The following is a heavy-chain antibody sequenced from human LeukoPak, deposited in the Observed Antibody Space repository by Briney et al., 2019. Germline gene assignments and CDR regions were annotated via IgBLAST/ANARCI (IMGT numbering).Heavy chain of an antibody. D-gene: IGHD6-19*01. Sequence: PSETLSLTCTVSGGSISSAGYYWSWIRRHPGKGLEWIGYIYYSGSTYYNPSLKSRVTISIDTSKIQFSLKLSSVTAADTAVYYCARSNTVAAFYLDHWGQGTLVTVSS. V-gene: IGHV4-31*03. CDR1: GGSISSAGYY. CDR3: ARSNTVAAFYLDH. J-gene: IGHJ4*02. CDR2: IYYSGST.